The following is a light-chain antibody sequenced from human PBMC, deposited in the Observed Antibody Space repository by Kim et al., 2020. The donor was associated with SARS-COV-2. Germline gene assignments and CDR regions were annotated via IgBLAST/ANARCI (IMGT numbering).Light chain of an antibody. Sequence: VSPGERATLPCRASQSVSSNLAWYQQKPGQAPRLLIYGASTRATGIPARFSGSGSGTEFTLTISSRQSEDFAVYYCQQYNNWAGTFGQGTKVDIK. CDR3: QQYNNWAGT. V-gene: IGKV3-15*01. J-gene: IGKJ1*01. CDR1: QSVSSN. CDR2: GAS.